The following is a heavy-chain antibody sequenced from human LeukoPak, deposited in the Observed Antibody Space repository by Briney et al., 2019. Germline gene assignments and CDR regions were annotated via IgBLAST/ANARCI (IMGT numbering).Heavy chain of an antibody. Sequence: GASVKVSCKASGYTFTSYGISWVRQAPGQGLEWMGWISAYIGNTNYAQKLQGRVTMTTDTSTCTAYMELRSLRSDDTAVYYCARDGPSGAYQSDYYYYGMDVWGQGTTVTVSS. CDR2: ISAYIGNT. CDR1: GYTFTSYG. J-gene: IGHJ6*02. D-gene: IGHD2-15*01. CDR3: ARDGPSGAYQSDYYYYGMDV. V-gene: IGHV1-18*01.